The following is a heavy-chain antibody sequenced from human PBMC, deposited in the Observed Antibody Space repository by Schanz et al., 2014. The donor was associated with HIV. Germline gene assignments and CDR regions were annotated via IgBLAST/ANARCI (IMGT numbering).Heavy chain of an antibody. CDR2: ITPDGSVT. Sequence: EVQLVESGGGLVQPGGSLRLSCVASGFTFGTTWMYWVRQGPGKGLTWVSYITPDGSVTYADSVKGRFTASRDSSKNTLFLQMNSLRVEDTATYYCRVFMFTYDVWGQGTMVTVSS. CDR1: GFTFGTTW. D-gene: IGHD3-16*01. V-gene: IGHV3-74*01. CDR3: RVFMFTYDV. J-gene: IGHJ3*01.